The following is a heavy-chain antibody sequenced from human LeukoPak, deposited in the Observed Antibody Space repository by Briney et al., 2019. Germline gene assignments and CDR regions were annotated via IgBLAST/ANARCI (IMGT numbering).Heavy chain of an antibody. V-gene: IGHV4-4*07. CDR3: ARDVTTMVRGVMVAFDI. J-gene: IGHJ3*02. CDR2: IYTSGST. D-gene: IGHD3-10*01. CDR1: GGSISSYY. Sequence: SETLSLTCTVSGGSISSYYWSWIRQPAGKGLERIGRIYTSGSTNYNPSLKSRVTMSVDTSKNQFSLKLSSVTAADTAVYYCARDVTTMVRGVMVAFDIWGQGTMVTVSS.